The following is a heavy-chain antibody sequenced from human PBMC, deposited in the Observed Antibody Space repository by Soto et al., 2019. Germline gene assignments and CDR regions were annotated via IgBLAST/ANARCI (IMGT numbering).Heavy chain of an antibody. CDR1: GYTFTGYY. V-gene: IGHV1-2*02. CDR3: PSMIGSYYNFDY. D-gene: IGHD1-26*01. CDR2: INPNSGGT. Sequence: ASVKVSCKASGYTFTGYYMHWVRQAPGQGLEWMGWINPNSGGTNYAQKFQGRVTMTRDTSISTAYMELSRLRSDDTAVYYCPSMIGSYYNFDYWGQGSLITGSS. J-gene: IGHJ4*02.